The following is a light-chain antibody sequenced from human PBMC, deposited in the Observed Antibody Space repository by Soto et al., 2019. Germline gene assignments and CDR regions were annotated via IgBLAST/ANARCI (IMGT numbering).Light chain of an antibody. CDR2: RND. CDR3: AAWDDSLRGVV. Sequence: QSVLTQPPSASGTPGQRVTISCSGSSSRIGSNYVYWYQQLPVTAPKLLIFRNDQRPSGVPDRFSGSKSGTSASLAISGLRYEDESDYYCAAWDDSLRGVVFGGGTKVTVL. CDR1: SSRIGSNY. J-gene: IGLJ3*02. V-gene: IGLV1-47*01.